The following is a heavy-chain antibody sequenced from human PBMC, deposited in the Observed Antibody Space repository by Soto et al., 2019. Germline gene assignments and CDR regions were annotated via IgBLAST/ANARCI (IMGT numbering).Heavy chain of an antibody. CDR2: LSGSGGST. V-gene: IGHV3-23*01. Sequence: EVQLLESGGGLFQPGRSLRLSCAASGFTLTNYAMSWVRQAPGKGLEWVSSLSGSGGSTYYADSVKGRFTIYRDISKNTLYLQMNSLRAEDTAVYYCAKEISSTWFPLDYWGQGTLVTVSS. CDR3: AKEISSTWFPLDY. J-gene: IGHJ4*02. CDR1: GFTLTNYA. D-gene: IGHD6-13*01.